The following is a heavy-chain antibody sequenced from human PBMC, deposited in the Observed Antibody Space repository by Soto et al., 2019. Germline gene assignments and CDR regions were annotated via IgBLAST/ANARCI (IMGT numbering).Heavy chain of an antibody. CDR3: ARTRIAAADINWYDP. CDR1: GGSISSGGYY. Sequence: TRSLSCTVSGGSISSGGYYWSWIRQHPGKGLEWIGYIYYSGSTYYNPSLKSRVTISVDTSKNQFSLKLSSVTAADTAVYYCARTRIAAADINWYDPWGQGTLVTVSS. J-gene: IGHJ5*02. V-gene: IGHV4-31*03. D-gene: IGHD6-13*01. CDR2: IYYSGST.